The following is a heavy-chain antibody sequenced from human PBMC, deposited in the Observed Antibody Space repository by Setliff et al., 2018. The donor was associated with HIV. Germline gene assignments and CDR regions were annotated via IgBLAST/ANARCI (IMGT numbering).Heavy chain of an antibody. CDR1: GFTFRNYG. J-gene: IGHJ3*02. V-gene: IGHV3-30*02. D-gene: IGHD5-12*01. CDR3: AREGQATDSFDI. Sequence: GSLRLSCAASGFTFRNYGIHWVRQAPGKGLEWVAFIRNDGSDKHYVDSVKGRFTISRDNGKDSLYLQMNSLRADDTALYYCAREGQATDSFDIWGQGTMVTVSS. CDR2: IRNDGSDK.